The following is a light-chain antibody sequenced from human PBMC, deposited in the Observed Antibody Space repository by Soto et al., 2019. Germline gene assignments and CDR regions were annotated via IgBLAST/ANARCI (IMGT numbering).Light chain of an antibody. CDR1: QSVSGTY. V-gene: IGKV3-20*01. CDR3: QHYGKSPRFFT. J-gene: IGKJ3*01. CDR2: DAS. Sequence: EIVLTQSPGSLSLSPGERATLSCRASQSVSGTYLAWYQQKPGQAPRLLIYDASTRATGIPDQFIGSGSGSDFSLTISRLEPEDSAMYYCQHYGKSPRFFTFGPGTKSGYQT.